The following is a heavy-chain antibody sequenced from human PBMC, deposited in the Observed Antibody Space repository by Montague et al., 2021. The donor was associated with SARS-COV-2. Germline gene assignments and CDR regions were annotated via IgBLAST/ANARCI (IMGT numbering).Heavy chain of an antibody. D-gene: IGHD6-19*01. CDR3: AGTEGSGWYREVGY. J-gene: IGHJ4*02. V-gene: IGHV4-59*02. Sequence: SETLSLTCTVSGGSVSSSYWSWIRQPPGKGLEWIAYIYHSGGTDXNPSLKSRVTISVDTSKNQFSLKLTSVTAADTAVYYCAGTEGSGWYREVGYWGQGTLVTVSS. CDR1: GGSVSSSY. CDR2: IYHSGGT.